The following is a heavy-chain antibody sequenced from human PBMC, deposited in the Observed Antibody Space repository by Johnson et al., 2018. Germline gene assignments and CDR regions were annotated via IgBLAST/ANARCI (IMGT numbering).Heavy chain of an antibody. Sequence: QVQLQESGPGLVKPSETLSLTCTVSGDSISNYYWSWVRQPPGKGLEYIGYIYYTGSTKYNPSLQGRVTISVDTSKNQFSLKLTSVTAADTAIYYCARQRVYYSHFDYWSQGTLVTVSS. D-gene: IGHD3-22*01. V-gene: IGHV4-59*01. J-gene: IGHJ4*02. CDR3: ARQRVYYSHFDY. CDR1: GDSISNYY. CDR2: IYYTGST.